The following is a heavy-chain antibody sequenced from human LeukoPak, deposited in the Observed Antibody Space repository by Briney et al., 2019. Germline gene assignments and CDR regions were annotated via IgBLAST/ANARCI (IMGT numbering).Heavy chain of an antibody. CDR1: GGSISSYY. CDR2: IYTSGST. V-gene: IGHV4-4*07. CDR3: ARVGGLHALSLHTVVDY. D-gene: IGHD2-15*01. J-gene: IGHJ4*02. Sequence: SETLSLTCTVSGGSISSYYWSWIRQPAGKGLEWIGRIYTSGSTNYNPSLKSRVTMSVDTSKNQFSLKLSSVTAANTAVYYCARVGGLHALSLHTVVDYWGQGTLVTVSS.